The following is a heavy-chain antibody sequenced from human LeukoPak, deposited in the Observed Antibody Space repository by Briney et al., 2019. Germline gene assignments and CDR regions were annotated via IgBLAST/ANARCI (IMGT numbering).Heavy chain of an antibody. J-gene: IGHJ4*02. CDR1: GFTFSSYS. Sequence: EGSLRLSCAASGFTFSSYSMNWVRQAPGKGLEWVANIKYEGSEKDYVDSVKGRFTISRDNAKNSLYLQMNSLRAEDTAVYYCARDIAPAGLFFDYWGQGTLVTVSS. D-gene: IGHD6-13*01. CDR3: ARDIAPAGLFFDY. CDR2: IKYEGSEK. V-gene: IGHV3-7*01.